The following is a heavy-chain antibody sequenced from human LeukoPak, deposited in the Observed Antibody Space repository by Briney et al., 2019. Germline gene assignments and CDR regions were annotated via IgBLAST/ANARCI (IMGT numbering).Heavy chain of an antibody. Sequence: GGSLRLSCAASGFTVSSNYVSWVSQAPGKGLEWVSVIYSGGSTYYADSVKGRFTLSRDNSKNTLYLQMNSLRAEDTAVYYCARVRGLPRYFDYWGQGTLVTVSS. D-gene: IGHD5-12*01. CDR1: GFTVSSNY. J-gene: IGHJ4*02. CDR2: IYSGGST. V-gene: IGHV3-53*01. CDR3: ARVRGLPRYFDY.